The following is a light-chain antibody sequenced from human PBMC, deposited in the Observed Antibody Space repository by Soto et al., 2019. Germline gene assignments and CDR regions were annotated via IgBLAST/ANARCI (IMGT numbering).Light chain of an antibody. J-gene: IGKJ1*01. V-gene: IGKV1-9*01. CDR2: IAT. CDR3: LQHFNYPRT. Sequence: DIQLTQSPSFLSASVGDRVTITCRASQSISSWLAWYQQKPGKAPKRLIYIATTLQSGVPSRFSGSGSGTEFTLTISSLQPEDFATYYCLQHFNYPRTFGQGTK. CDR1: QSISSW.